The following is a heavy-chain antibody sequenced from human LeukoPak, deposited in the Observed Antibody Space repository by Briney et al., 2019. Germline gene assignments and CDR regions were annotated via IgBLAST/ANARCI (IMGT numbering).Heavy chain of an antibody. CDR2: INHSGST. Sequence: SETLSLTCAVYGGSFSGYYWSWIRQPPGKGLEWIGEINHSGSTNYNPSLKSRVTISVDTSKNQFSLKLSSVTAADTAVYYCARGRFVAASSRFDYWGQGTLVTVSS. CDR1: GGSFSGYY. J-gene: IGHJ4*02. V-gene: IGHV4-34*01. D-gene: IGHD6-19*01. CDR3: ARGRFVAASSRFDY.